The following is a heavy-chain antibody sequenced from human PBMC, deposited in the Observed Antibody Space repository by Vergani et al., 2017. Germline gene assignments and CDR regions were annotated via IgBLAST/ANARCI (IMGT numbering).Heavy chain of an antibody. CDR1: GGSISSYY. CDR3: ERVHYYDSSGYANWFDP. Sequence: QLQLQESGPGLVKPSETLYLTCTVSGGSISSYYWSWIRQPPGKGLGWIGYIYYSGSTNYNPSLKSRVTISVDTSKNQFSLKLSSVTAAVTAVYYCERVHYYDSSGYANWFDPWGQGTLVTVSS. J-gene: IGHJ5*02. D-gene: IGHD3-22*01. V-gene: IGHV4-59*01. CDR2: IYYSGST.